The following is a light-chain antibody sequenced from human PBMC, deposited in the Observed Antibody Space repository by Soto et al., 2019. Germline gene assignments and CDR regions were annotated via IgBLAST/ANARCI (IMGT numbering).Light chain of an antibody. CDR3: LQYGSSVWT. V-gene: IGKV3-20*01. CDR2: GAS. Sequence: EIVLTQSPGTLSLSPGARAPLSCRASQRLSSNYLAWFQQKPGQAPRLLIYGASSRATGIPDRFSGSGSGTDFTLTIPRLEPEDFAVYYCLQYGSSVWTFGQGTKVDI. J-gene: IGKJ1*01. CDR1: QRLSSNY.